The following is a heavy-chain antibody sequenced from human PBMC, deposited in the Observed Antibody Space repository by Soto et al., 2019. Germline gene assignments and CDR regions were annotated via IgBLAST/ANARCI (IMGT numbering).Heavy chain of an antibody. CDR3: AREMPLRPRQAMVV. D-gene: IGHD5-18*01. J-gene: IGHJ4*02. CDR1: GNAFTSHC. CDR2: INPSGGTT. Sequence: AGNAFTSHCMPWVRQELGQGLEWLGIINPSGGTTTYGHKFKGRVTMTRDTSRSTVYMELSSLRSEDTAVYYCAREMPLRPRQAMVVWCQGTLVTVSS. V-gene: IGHV1-46*01.